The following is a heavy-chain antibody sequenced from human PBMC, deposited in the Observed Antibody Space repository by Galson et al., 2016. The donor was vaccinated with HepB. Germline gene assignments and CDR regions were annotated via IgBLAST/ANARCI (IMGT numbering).Heavy chain of an antibody. CDR1: GYSFTNYW. J-gene: IGHJ4*02. CDR2: IYPRVPET. CDR3: ARVSSGTYYLMDY. D-gene: IGHD1-26*01. V-gene: IGHV5-51*01. Sequence: QSGAEVKKPGDSLKISCTTSGYSFTNYWIAWVRQMPGKGLEWMGIIYPRVPETRFNPSFEGLVTTSSDKSITTAYLQFINLKASATAMYYCARVSSGTYYLMDYWGQGTLATVSS.